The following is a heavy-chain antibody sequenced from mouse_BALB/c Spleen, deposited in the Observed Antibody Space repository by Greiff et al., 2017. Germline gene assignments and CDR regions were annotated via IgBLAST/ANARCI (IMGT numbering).Heavy chain of an antibody. CDR1: GFTFSSYA. V-gene: IGHV5-6-5*01. CDR3: ARGPSLDFDY. Sequence: VKLVESGGGLVKPGGSLKLSCAASGFTFSSYAMSWVRQTPEKRLEWVASISSGGSTYYPDSVKGRFTISRDNARNILYLQMSSLRSEDTAMYYCARGPSLDFDYWGQGTTLTVSS. CDR2: ISSGGST. J-gene: IGHJ2*01.